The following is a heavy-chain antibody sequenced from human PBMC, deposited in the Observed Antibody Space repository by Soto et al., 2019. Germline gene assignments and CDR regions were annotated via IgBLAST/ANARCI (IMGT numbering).Heavy chain of an antibody. CDR3: ARTLVVATHISHTYFYC. Sequence: SGPTLVNPTQTLTLTCAFSGFSLSTGGMCVSWIRQPPGKALEWLALIYWDDTKYYSTSLKSRLTISKDTFKNQLVLTMTNMGPVDTATYFFARTLVVATHISHTYFYCRCQRTVLTVSS. CDR2: IYWDDTK. V-gene: IGHV2-70*01. J-gene: IGHJ4*02. CDR1: GFSLSTGGMC. D-gene: IGHD1-26*01.